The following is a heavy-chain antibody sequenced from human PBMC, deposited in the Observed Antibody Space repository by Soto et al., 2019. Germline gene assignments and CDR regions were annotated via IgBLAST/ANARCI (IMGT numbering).Heavy chain of an antibody. Sequence: QVQLVESGGGLVKPGGSLRLSCAASGFIFSDYYMTWIRQAPGQGLEWISYISRRSDYIKYADSVRGRFTISRDNAKNPLSLQTTRLRGEDPGVYYCAKTWPKDTILVGYDYAMDVWGQGTTVTVSS. V-gene: IGHV3-11*06. D-gene: IGHD3-3*01. CDR2: ISRRSDYI. CDR1: GFIFSDYY. J-gene: IGHJ6*02. CDR3: AKTWPKDTILVGYDYAMDV.